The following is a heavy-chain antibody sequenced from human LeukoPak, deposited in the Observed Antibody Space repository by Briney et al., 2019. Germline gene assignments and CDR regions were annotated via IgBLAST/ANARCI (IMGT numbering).Heavy chain of an antibody. J-gene: IGHJ4*02. CDR3: ARDERYDSSGYYHGGY. CDR1: GFTFNNYW. V-gene: IGHV3-7*01. D-gene: IGHD3-22*01. CDR2: IKQDGSEK. Sequence: GGSLRLSCAVSGFTFNNYWMTWVRQAPGKGLEWVANIKQDGSEKFYVDSVKGRFTISRDNAKNSLYLQMNSLKAEDTAVYYCARDERYDSSGYYHGGYWGQGTLVTVSS.